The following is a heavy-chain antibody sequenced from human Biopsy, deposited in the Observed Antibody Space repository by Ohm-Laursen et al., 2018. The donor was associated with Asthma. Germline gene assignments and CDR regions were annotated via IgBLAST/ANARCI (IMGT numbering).Heavy chain of an antibody. J-gene: IGHJ5*02. CDR2: ISSGTTYI. CDR1: GFTFNYYS. V-gene: IGHV3-21*01. Sequence: SLRLSCAASGFTFNYYSINWVRQAPGKGLEWVASISSGTTYIYYADSVKGRFTISRDNGKNSLFLQMSSLRAEDTAVYYCAREKVIESRGFQNWFDPWGQGTLVHVSS. D-gene: IGHD3-16*02. CDR3: AREKVIESRGFQNWFDP.